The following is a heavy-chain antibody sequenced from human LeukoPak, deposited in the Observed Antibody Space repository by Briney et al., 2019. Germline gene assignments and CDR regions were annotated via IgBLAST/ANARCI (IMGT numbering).Heavy chain of an antibody. J-gene: IGHJ3*02. CDR2: ISSGGSTI. D-gene: IGHD3-9*01. CDR3: ARDRYDILTGYSDDAFDI. CDR1: GFTFSDYY. V-gene: IGHV3-11*01. Sequence: RGSLRLSCAASGFTFSDYYMSWIRQAPGKGLEWVSYISSGGSTIYYADSVKGRFTISRDNAKNSLYLQMNSLRAEDTAVYYCARDRYDILTGYSDDAFDIWGQGTMVTVSS.